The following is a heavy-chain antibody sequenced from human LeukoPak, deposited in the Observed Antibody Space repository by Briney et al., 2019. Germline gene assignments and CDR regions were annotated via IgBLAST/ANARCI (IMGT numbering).Heavy chain of an antibody. D-gene: IGHD3-22*01. CDR1: GFTFSSYG. V-gene: IGHV3-30*18. CDR2: ISYDGSNK. Sequence: GGSLRLSCAASGFTFSSYGMHWVRQAPGKGLEWVAVISYDGSNKYYADSVKGRFTISRDNSKNALYLQMNSLRAEDTAVYYCAKEGYYYDSSGYNYYYGMDVWGQGTTVTVSS. J-gene: IGHJ6*02. CDR3: AKEGYYYDSSGYNYYYGMDV.